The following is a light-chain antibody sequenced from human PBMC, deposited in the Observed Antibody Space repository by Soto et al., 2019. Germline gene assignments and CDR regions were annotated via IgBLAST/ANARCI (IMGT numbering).Light chain of an antibody. CDR2: GAS. V-gene: IGKV3-15*01. J-gene: IGKJ4*01. CDR3: QQYKNWPLLT. Sequence: EIVMTQSPATLSVSAGETATLSCWASQSVGSKLAWYQRKPCQAPRLLILGASTRATGIPARSSGSGSGTEFTLTIGSLQSEDFAVYDCQQYKNWPLLTFGGGTRVEV. CDR1: QSVGSK.